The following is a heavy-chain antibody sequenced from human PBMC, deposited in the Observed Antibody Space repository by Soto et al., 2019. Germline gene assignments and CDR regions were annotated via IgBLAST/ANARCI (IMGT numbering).Heavy chain of an antibody. CDR1: GGSISSYY. CDR2: IYYIGST. D-gene: IGHD6-19*01. J-gene: IGHJ5*02. V-gene: IGHV4-59*01. Sequence: QVQLQESGPGLVKPSETLFLTCTVSGGSISSYYWSWIRQSPGKGLEWIGYIYYIGSTNYNPSLKSRVTISVDTSKSQFSLKLSSVTAADTAVYYCASQYSSWYVHSWGQGTLVTVSS. CDR3: ASQYSSWYVHS.